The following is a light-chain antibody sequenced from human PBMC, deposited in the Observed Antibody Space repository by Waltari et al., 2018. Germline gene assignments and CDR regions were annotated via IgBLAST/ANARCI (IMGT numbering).Light chain of an antibody. Sequence: DLPMTQSPSTLSASVGDRVPITCRASQSISSWLAWYQQKPGKAPTLLIYKASRLESGVPPRFSGSGSGTEFTLTISSLQPDDFATYYCQQYNSYPWTFGQGTKVEIK. CDR3: QQYNSYPWT. V-gene: IGKV1-5*03. CDR1: QSISSW. J-gene: IGKJ1*01. CDR2: KAS.